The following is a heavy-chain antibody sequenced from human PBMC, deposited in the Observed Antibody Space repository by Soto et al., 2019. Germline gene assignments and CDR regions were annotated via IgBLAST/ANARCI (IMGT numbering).Heavy chain of an antibody. J-gene: IGHJ4*02. CDR1: GFTFSSYG. CDR2: ISYDGSNK. CDR3: AKPLTPYYYDSSGYLGY. V-gene: IGHV3-30*18. Sequence: QVQLVESGGGVVQPGRSLRLSCAASGFTFSSYGMHWVRQAPGKGLEWVAVISYDGSNKYYADSVKGRFTISRDNSKNTLYLQMNSLRAEDTAVYYCAKPLTPYYYDSSGYLGYWGQGTLVTVSS. D-gene: IGHD3-22*01.